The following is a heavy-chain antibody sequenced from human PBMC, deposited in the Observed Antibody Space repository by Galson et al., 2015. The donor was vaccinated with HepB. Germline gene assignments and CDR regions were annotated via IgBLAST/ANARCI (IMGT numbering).Heavy chain of an antibody. CDR3: ARGGTDSDC. CDR1: GYTFTSYV. Sequence: SVKVSCKASGYTFTSYVISWVRQAPGQGLEWLGRISGYNGHTNYAQNLQNKVTMTTDTSTSTAYLELRRLKSDDTAIYYCARGGTDSDCWGQGNLVTVSS. J-gene: IGHJ4*02. V-gene: IGHV1-18*04. CDR2: ISGYNGHT.